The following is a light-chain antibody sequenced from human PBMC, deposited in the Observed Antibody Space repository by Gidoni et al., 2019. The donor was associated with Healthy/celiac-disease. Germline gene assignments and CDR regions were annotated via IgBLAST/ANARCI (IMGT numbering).Light chain of an antibody. J-gene: IGKJ4*01. CDR3: QQYNNWPPLT. V-gene: IGKV3-15*01. Sequence: EIVMTQSPATLSVSPGERATLSCRASQSVSSNLAWYQQKPGQAPRLLIYGASTRATGIPARFSGSGSGTEFTLTISILQSEDFAVYCCQQYNNWPPLTFXGXTKVEI. CDR2: GAS. CDR1: QSVSSN.